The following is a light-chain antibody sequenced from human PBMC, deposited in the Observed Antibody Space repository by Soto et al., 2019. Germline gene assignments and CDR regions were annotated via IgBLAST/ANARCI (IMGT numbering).Light chain of an antibody. CDR3: QQYESSVT. V-gene: IGKV3-20*01. Sequence: EIVLTQSPDSLSLSPGEGATLSCRTSQSVSSSFFAWYQQKPGQAPSLLIYGASRRATGVPDRFSGSGSGTDFTLSISRLEPEDFAVYYCQQYESSVTFGQGNKVEIK. J-gene: IGKJ1*01. CDR1: QSVSSSF. CDR2: GAS.